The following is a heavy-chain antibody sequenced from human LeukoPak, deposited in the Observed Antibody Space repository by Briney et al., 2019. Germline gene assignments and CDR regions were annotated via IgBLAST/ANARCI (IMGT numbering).Heavy chain of an antibody. CDR2: IIPIFGTA. Sequence: SVKVSCKASGGTFSSYAISWVGQAPGQGLEWMGGIIPIFGTANYAQKFQGRVTITADESTSTAYMELSSLRSEDTAVYYCARGHSYEWLLGNAFDIWGQGTMVTVSS. J-gene: IGHJ3*02. CDR3: ARGHSYEWLLGNAFDI. V-gene: IGHV1-69*13. CDR1: GGTFSSYA. D-gene: IGHD3-3*01.